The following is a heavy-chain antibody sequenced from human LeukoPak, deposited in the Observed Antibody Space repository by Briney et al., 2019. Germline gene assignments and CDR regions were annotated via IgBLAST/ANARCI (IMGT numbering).Heavy chain of an antibody. CDR2: FDPEDSRA. J-gene: IGHJ6*03. V-gene: IGHV1-24*01. Sequence: ASVKVSCKVSGHMLTELSIHWVRQAPGKALEWMGRFDPEDSRAIYAQEFQGRVTMTEDTSTDTAYMEVSSLKSEDTAVYYCATEPPRGYFYYYTDVWGKGTTVTVSS. CDR1: GHMLTELS. CDR3: ATEPPRGYFYYYTDV.